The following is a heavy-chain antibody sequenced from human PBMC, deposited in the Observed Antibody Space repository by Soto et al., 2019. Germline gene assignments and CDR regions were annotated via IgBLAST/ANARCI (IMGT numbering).Heavy chain of an antibody. CDR2: ISGSGGST. V-gene: IGHV3-23*01. CDR1: GXTLSSYS. D-gene: IGHD3-10*01. J-gene: IGHJ4*02. Sequence: GSLRLSCAASGXTLSSYSMSWVRRAPGKGLEWVSAISGSGGSTYYADSVKGRFTIYRDNSKNTLYLQMNSLRARDTALYYCAKDRYYYGSVSIPGLSDYWGQGTLGTVSS. CDR3: AKDRYYYGSVSIPGLSDY.